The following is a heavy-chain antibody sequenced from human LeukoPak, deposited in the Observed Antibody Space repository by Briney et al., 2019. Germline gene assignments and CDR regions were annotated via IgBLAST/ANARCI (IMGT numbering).Heavy chain of an antibody. J-gene: IGHJ6*03. V-gene: IGHV3-23*01. CDR1: GFTFSSYA. D-gene: IGHD3-10*01. CDR3: AGAPYGSGRTRDYYMDV. CDR2: ISGSGSST. Sequence: GGSLRLSCAASGFTFSSYAMSWVRQAPGKGLEWVSDISGSGSSTYYADSVKGRFTISRDNSKNTLYLQINTLRAEDTAVYYCAGAPYGSGRTRDYYMDVWGKGTTVTISS.